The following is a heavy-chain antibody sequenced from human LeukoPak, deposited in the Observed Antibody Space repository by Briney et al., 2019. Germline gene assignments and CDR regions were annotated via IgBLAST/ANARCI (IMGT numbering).Heavy chain of an antibody. CDR2: ISAYNGNT. Sequence: GASVKVSCKASGYTFTSYGISWVRQAPGQGLEWMGWISAYNGNTNYAQKLQGRVTMTTDTSTSTAYMELRSLRSDDTAVYYCATFEYSSSWPNWFDPWGQGTLVTVSS. D-gene: IGHD6-13*01. V-gene: IGHV1-18*01. CDR1: GYTFTSYG. J-gene: IGHJ5*02. CDR3: ATFEYSSSWPNWFDP.